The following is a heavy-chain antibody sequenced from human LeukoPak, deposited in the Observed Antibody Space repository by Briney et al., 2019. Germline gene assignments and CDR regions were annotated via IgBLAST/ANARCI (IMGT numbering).Heavy chain of an antibody. CDR1: GFTFSSYS. D-gene: IGHD1-26*01. J-gene: IGHJ6*03. V-gene: IGHV3-21*01. CDR3: ARVKVAAQGTGYYYYMDA. Sequence: GGSLRLSCAASGFTFSSYSMNWVRQAPGKGLEWVSSTSSSSSYIYYADSVKGRFTISRDNAKNSLYLQMNSLRAEDTAIYYCARVKVAAQGTGYYYYMDAWGKGTTVTVSS. CDR2: TSSSSSYI.